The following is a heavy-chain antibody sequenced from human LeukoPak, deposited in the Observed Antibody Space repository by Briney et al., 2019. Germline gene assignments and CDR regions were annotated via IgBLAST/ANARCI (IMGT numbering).Heavy chain of an antibody. CDR1: GYTFTSYD. J-gene: IGHJ6*03. CDR2: MNPNSGNT. CDR3: ARGAYSQSIYYMDV. D-gene: IGHD5-18*01. V-gene: IGHV1-8*03. Sequence: ASVKVSCKASGYTFTSYDINWVRQATGQGLEWMGWMNPNSGNTGYAQKFQGRVTITRNTSISTAYMELSSLRSEDTAVYYCARGAYSQSIYYMDVWGKGTTVTVSS.